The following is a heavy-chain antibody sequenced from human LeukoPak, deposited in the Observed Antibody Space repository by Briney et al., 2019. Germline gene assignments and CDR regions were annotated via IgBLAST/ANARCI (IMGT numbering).Heavy chain of an antibody. CDR2: IIPIFGTA. CDR1: GGTFSSYA. Sequence: SVKVSCKASGGTFSSYAISWVRQAPGQGLEWMGGIIPIFGTANYAQKFQGRVTITTDESTSTAYMELSSLRAEDAAVYYCAKEVTGTGKAFGFWGQGTLVTVSS. D-gene: IGHD2-21*02. CDR3: AKEVTGTGKAFGF. J-gene: IGHJ4*02. V-gene: IGHV1-69*05.